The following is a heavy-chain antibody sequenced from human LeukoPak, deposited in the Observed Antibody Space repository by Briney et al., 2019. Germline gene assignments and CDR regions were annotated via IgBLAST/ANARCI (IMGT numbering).Heavy chain of an antibody. CDR3: ARVFWFGELFY. J-gene: IGHJ4*02. CDR2: ISGSGSSI. D-gene: IGHD3-10*01. Sequence: TGGSLRLSCAASGFTFSSSEMHWVRQAPGKGLEWVSFISGSGSSIYYADSMKGRFTISRDNAKNSLYLQMNSLRAEDTAIYYCARVFWFGELFYWGQGTLVTVSS. CDR1: GFTFSSSE. V-gene: IGHV3-48*03.